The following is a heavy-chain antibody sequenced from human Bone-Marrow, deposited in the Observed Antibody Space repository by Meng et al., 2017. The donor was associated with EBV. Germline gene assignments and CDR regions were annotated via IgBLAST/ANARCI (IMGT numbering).Heavy chain of an antibody. CDR2: LIPMSGAP. CDR1: GGTFSSDA. D-gene: IGHD3-10*01. Sequence: GQCVVLWGEVEKPGAPGKVSSKTAGGTFSSDAISWVRQAPGQGLVWLGGLIPMSGAPYYAQNFQGRVTITADESTSTHYMELSNLRSEDTAMYYCASESGRGFTPDYWGQGTLVTVSS. V-gene: IGHV1-69*01. J-gene: IGHJ4*02. CDR3: ASESGRGFTPDY.